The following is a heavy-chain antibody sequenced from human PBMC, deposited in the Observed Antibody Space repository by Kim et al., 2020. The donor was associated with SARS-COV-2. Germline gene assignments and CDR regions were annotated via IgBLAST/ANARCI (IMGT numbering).Heavy chain of an antibody. J-gene: IGHJ4*02. CDR3: ARLGDTLWFGESADY. Sequence: GESLKISCKGSGYSFTSYWISWVRQMPGKGLEWMGRIDPSDSYTNYSPSFQGHVTISADKSISTAYLQWSSLKASDTAMYYCARLGDTLWFGESADYWGQGTLVTISS. CDR2: IDPSDSYT. D-gene: IGHD3-10*01. CDR1: GYSFTSYW. V-gene: IGHV5-10-1*01.